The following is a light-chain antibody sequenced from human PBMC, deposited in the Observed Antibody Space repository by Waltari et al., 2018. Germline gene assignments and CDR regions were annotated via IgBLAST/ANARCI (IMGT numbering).Light chain of an antibody. Sequence: QSALTQPPSVSKSLGQSVTISCTGTSSDIGGYNGVSWYPQHSGTAPRLLIYDFSKRPAGVSDSFSGSNAGSTASLTIAGLQAEDEADYSCCSYRSGTTWVFGGGTRMTVL. J-gene: IGLJ2*01. CDR1: SSDIGGYNG. CDR2: DFS. V-gene: IGLV2-18*02. CDR3: CSYRSGTTWV.